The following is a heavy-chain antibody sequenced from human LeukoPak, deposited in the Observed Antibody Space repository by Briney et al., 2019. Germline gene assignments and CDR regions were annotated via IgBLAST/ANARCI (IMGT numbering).Heavy chain of an antibody. Sequence: SETLSLTCTVSGGAISSYYWSWIRQPPGKGLEWIGYIYYSGSTYYNPSLKSRVTISVDTSKNQFSLKLSSVTAADTAVYYCARVGIAVAGTIVWFDPWGQGTLVTVSS. CDR2: IYYSGST. V-gene: IGHV4-30-4*08. CDR1: GGAISSYY. J-gene: IGHJ5*02. CDR3: ARVGIAVAGTIVWFDP. D-gene: IGHD6-19*01.